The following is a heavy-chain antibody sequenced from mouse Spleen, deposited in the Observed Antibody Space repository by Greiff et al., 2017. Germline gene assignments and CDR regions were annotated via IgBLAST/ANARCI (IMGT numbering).Heavy chain of an antibody. J-gene: IGHJ4*01. CDR1: GYSFTSYY. D-gene: IGHD3-2*01. V-gene: IGHV1-66*01. CDR3: ARRDRDYAMDY. Sequence: QVQLQQSGPELVKPGASVKISCKASGYSFTSYYIHWVKQRPGQGLEWIGWIYPGSGNTKYNEKFKGKATLTADTSSSTAYMQLSSLTSEDSAVYYCARRDRDYAMDYWGQGTSVTVSS. CDR2: IYPGSGNT.